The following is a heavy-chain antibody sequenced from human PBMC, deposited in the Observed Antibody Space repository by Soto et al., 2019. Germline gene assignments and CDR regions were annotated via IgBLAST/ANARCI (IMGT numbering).Heavy chain of an antibody. CDR2: ISSNGGST. D-gene: IGHD5-12*01. CDR1: GFTFSSYA. V-gene: IGHV3-64*04. J-gene: IGHJ4*02. CDR3: ARPYSGYDYGIYYFDY. Sequence: GGSLRLSCSASGFTFSSYAMHWVRQAPGKGLEYVSAISSNGGSTYYADSVKGRFTISRDNSKNTLYLQMNSLRAEDTAVYYCARPYSGYDYGIYYFDYWGQGTLVTVSS.